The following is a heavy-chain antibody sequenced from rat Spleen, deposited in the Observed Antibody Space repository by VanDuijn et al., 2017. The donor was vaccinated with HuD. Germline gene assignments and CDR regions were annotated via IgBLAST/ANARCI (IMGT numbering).Heavy chain of an antibody. CDR1: GFTFSNYG. V-gene: IGHV5-29*01. J-gene: IGHJ2*01. Sequence: EVQLVESGGGLVQPGRSLKVSCEASGFTFSNYGMAWVRQAPTKGLEWVATINYDATSTHYRDSVKGRFTISRDNAKSTLFLHMDSLRSEDTATYYCARGYYFDYWGQGVMVTVSS. CDR3: ARGYYFDY. CDR2: INYDATST.